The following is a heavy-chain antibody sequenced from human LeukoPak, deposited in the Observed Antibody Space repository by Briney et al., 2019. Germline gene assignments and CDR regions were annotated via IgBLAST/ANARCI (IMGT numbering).Heavy chain of an antibody. CDR1: GGSFSGYY. CDR2: INHSGST. V-gene: IGHV4-34*01. CDR3: SVTRGHYYYYMDV. Sequence: SETLSLTCAVYGGSFSGYYWSWIRQPPGKGLEWIGEINHSGSTNYNPSLKSRVTISVDTSKNQFSLKLSSVTAADTAVYYCSVTRGHYYYYMDVWDKGTTVTVSS. D-gene: IGHD4-11*01. J-gene: IGHJ6*03.